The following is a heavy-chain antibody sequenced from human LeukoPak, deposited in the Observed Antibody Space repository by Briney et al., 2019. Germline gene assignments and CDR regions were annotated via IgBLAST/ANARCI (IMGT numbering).Heavy chain of an antibody. J-gene: IGHJ5*02. Sequence: SVKVSCKASGGTFSSYAISWVRQAPGQGLEWMGGIIPIFGTTNYAQKFQGRVTITADESTNTAFMELSSLRSEDTAVYYCARGKGLRFLEWLNWFDPWGQGTLVTVSS. CDR3: ARGKGLRFLEWLNWFDP. V-gene: IGHV1-69*13. CDR1: GGTFSSYA. D-gene: IGHD3-3*01. CDR2: IIPIFGTT.